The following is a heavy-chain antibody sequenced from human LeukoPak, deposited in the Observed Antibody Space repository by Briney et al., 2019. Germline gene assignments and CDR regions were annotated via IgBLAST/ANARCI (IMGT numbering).Heavy chain of an antibody. CDR1: GDSISSGTYY. CDR3: AREYYYDSSGYPLIDY. Sequence: SQTLSLTCTVSGDSISSGTYYWSWIRQPAGKGLEWIGRIYTSGSTNYNPSLKSRVTISVDTSKNQFSLKLSSVTAADTAVYYCAREYYYDSSGYPLIDYWGQGTLVTVSS. V-gene: IGHV4-61*02. D-gene: IGHD3-22*01. J-gene: IGHJ4*02. CDR2: IYTSGST.